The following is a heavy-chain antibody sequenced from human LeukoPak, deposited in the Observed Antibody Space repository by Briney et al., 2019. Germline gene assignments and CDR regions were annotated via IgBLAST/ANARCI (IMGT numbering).Heavy chain of an antibody. V-gene: IGHV3-23*01. D-gene: IGHD6-19*01. J-gene: IGHJ4*02. Sequence: GGSLRLSCAASGFTFSSYAMSWVRQAPGKGLEWVSGISGSGGNTYYADSVKGRFTISRDSSKNTLYLQMNSLRAEDTALYYCAKPPPFDSSGWRRPEYWGQGTLVTVSS. CDR2: ISGSGGNT. CDR3: AKPPPFDSSGWRRPEY. CDR1: GFTFSSYA.